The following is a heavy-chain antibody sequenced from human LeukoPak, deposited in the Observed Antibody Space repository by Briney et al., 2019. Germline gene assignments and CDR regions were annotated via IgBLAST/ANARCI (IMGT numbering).Heavy chain of an antibody. V-gene: IGHV3-7*01. D-gene: IGHD4-17*01. CDR2: IKEDGSEK. Sequence: GGSLRLSCAASGFTFSGYWMSWVHQAPGKGLECVANIKEDGSEKYYVDSVKGRFTISRDNAENSLFLQMNSLRAEDTAVYYCGRGHYGDYAWGQGTLVTVSS. J-gene: IGHJ5*02. CDR1: GFTFSGYW. CDR3: GRGHYGDYA.